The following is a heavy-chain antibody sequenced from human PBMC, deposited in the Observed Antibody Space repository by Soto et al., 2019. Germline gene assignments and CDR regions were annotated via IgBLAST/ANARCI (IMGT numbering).Heavy chain of an antibody. J-gene: IGHJ3*02. CDR3: ARDASRGYSGYDFGGVHAFDI. D-gene: IGHD5-12*01. CDR1: GGSISSGGYY. CDR2: IYYCGST. V-gene: IGHV4-31*02. Sequence: SETLSLTCTVSGGSISSGGYYWSWIRQHPGKGLEWIGYIYYCGSTYYNPSLKSRVTISVDTSKNQFSLKLSSVTAADTAVYYCARDASRGYSGYDFGGVHAFDIWGQGTMVTVSS.